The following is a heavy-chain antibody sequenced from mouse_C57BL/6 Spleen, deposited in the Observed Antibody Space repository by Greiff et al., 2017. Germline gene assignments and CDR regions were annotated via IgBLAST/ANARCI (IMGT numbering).Heavy chain of an antibody. Sequence: QVQLQQSGAELVRPGASVTLSCKASGYTFTDYEMHWVKQTPVHGLEWIGAIDPETGGTAYNQKFKGKAILTADKSSSTAYMELRSLTCEDSAVYYCTRSGNYRYYAMDYWGQGTSVTVSS. D-gene: IGHD2-1*01. CDR3: TRSGNYRYYAMDY. CDR2: IDPETGGT. J-gene: IGHJ4*01. V-gene: IGHV1-15*01. CDR1: GYTFTDYE.